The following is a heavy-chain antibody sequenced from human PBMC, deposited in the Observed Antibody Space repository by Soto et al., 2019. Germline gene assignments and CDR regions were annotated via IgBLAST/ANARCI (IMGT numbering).Heavy chain of an antibody. Sequence: GGSLRLSCVASRFTFSDAWMSWVRQAPRKGLECVGRILSKAAGGAADYAAPVEGRFTISRDDSKNTMYLQMNSLKIEDTGVYFCARDYDGGPAYWGQGTPVTVSS. CDR3: ARDYDGGPAY. D-gene: IGHD3-16*01. CDR1: RFTFSDAW. CDR2: ILSKAAGGAA. J-gene: IGHJ4*02. V-gene: IGHV3-15*01.